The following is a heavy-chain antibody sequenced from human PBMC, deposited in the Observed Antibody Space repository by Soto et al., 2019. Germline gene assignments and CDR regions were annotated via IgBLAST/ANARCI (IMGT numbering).Heavy chain of an antibody. Sequence: EVQLLESGGGLVQPGGSLRLSCAASGFTFSSYAMSWVRQAPGKGLEWVSDISGSGGSTYYADSVKGRFTISRDNSKNTLYLQMKSLRAEDTAVYYCAKETGYISSGEKIDYWGQGTLVTVSS. CDR3: AKETGYISSGEKIDY. V-gene: IGHV3-23*01. CDR2: ISGSGGST. J-gene: IGHJ4*02. D-gene: IGHD6-13*01. CDR1: GFTFSSYA.